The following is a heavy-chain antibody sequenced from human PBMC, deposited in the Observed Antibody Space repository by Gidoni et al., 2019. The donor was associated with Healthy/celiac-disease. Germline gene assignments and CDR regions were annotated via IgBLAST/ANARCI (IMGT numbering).Heavy chain of an antibody. Sequence: QLQLQESGPGLVKPSETLSLTCTVSGGSIRRSSYYWGWIRQPPGKGLEWIGSIYYSGSTYYNPSLKSRVTISVDTSKNQFSLKLSSVTAADTAVYYCASPYSGSYRSYFDYWGQGTLVTVSS. CDR2: IYYSGST. CDR3: ASPYSGSYRSYFDY. CDR1: GGSIRRSSYY. V-gene: IGHV4-39*01. J-gene: IGHJ4*02. D-gene: IGHD1-26*01.